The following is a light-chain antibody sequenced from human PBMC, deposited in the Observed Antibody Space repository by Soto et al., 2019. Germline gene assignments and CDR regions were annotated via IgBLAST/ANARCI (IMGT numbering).Light chain of an antibody. V-gene: IGKV3-15*01. CDR1: QPISNN. CDR2: YAS. Sequence: EIMLTQSPATLSVSPGERVTFSCRASQPISNNLAWYQHRPGQAPRLLISYASTGATGVPVRFSGSGSGAEFTLTINSLQSEDVGIYYGQQFYRSPVTFGGGTKVEIK. CDR3: QQFYRSPVT. J-gene: IGKJ4*01.